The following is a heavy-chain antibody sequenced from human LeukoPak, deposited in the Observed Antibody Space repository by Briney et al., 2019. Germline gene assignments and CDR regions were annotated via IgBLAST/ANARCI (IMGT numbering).Heavy chain of an antibody. CDR2: INTDGGST. CDR3: ARGGTYSIGWYIV. J-gene: IGHJ4*02. V-gene: IGHV3-74*01. CDR1: GFTFSSYW. Sequence: GGSLRLSCAASGFTFSSYWMHWVRQAPGKGLVWVSRINTDGGSTSYADSVKGRFTISRDNAKNTLYLQMNSLRADDTAVYYCARGGTYSIGWYIVWGQGTLVTVSS. D-gene: IGHD6-19*01.